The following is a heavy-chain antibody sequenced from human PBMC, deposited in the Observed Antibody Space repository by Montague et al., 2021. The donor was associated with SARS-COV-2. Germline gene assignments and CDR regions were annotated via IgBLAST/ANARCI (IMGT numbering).Heavy chain of an antibody. CDR3: ARDGFTWLKLWSWFDP. CDR2: IYLSVST. D-gene: IGHD5-24*01. Sequence: SETLSLTCTVSGYSISSGYYWGWIRQPPGKGLEWMCNIYLSVSTXXTPSLKSLVTISVDTSKNQFSLKLRSVTAADTAVYYCARDGFTWLKLWSWFDPWGQGTLVTVSS. V-gene: IGHV4-38-2*02. J-gene: IGHJ5*02. CDR1: GYSISSGYY.